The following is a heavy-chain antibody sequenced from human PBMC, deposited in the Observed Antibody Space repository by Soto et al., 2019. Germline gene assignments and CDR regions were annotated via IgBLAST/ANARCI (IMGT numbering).Heavy chain of an antibody. V-gene: IGHV1-69*01. Sequence: QVQLVQSGAEVKKPGSSVKVSCKASGGTFSSYAISWVRQAPGQGLEWMGGNIPFFGTANYVQKFQGRVTVTADDSTSTAYMELSSLRSEDTAVYYCASDYAVADTYYFGMAVRGQGTTVTVSS. CDR1: GGTFSSYA. CDR2: NIPFFGTA. CDR3: ASDYAVADTYYFGMAV. J-gene: IGHJ6*02. D-gene: IGHD6-19*01.